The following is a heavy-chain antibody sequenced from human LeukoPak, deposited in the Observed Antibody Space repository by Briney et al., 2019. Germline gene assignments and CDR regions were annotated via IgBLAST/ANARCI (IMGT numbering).Heavy chain of an antibody. J-gene: IGHJ4*02. CDR2: ISSSSSYI. CDR1: GFSFSSYS. V-gene: IGHV3-21*06. D-gene: IGHD5-24*01. CDR3: ARDVGGSDGYNSIDY. Sequence: PGGSLRLSCTTSGFSFSSYSMNWVRQAPGKGLEWVSSISSSSSYIYYEDSVKGRFTISRDNAKNSLYLQMKSLRAEDTAVYYCARDVGGSDGYNSIDYWGQGTLVTVSS.